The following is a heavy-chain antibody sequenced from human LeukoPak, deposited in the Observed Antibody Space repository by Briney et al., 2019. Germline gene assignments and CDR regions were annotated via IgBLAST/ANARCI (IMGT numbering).Heavy chain of an antibody. Sequence: SVKVSCKASGYTFTGYYMHWVRQAPGRGGEGMGWINPNSGGANYAQKFRCRVTMTRDAAISPAYMELSRLRSDHTAVYYCARAPPARFMDVWGQGTTVTVSS. V-gene: IGHV1-2*02. CDR3: ARAPPARFMDV. CDR1: GYTFTGYY. CDR2: INPNSGGA. J-gene: IGHJ6*02. D-gene: IGHD3-16*01.